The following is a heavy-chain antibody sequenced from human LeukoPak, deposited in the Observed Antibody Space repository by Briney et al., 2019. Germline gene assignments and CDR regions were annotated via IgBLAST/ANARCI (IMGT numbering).Heavy chain of an antibody. CDR1: GHTFTGYY. Sequence: ASVKVSCKASGHTFTGYYMHWVRQAPGQGLEWMGWINANSGDTNYAQKFQGRVTMTRDTSISTAYMELRSLRSDDTAVYYCARDPGLTGYYSSDYWGQGTLVTVPS. CDR2: INANSGDT. V-gene: IGHV1-2*02. D-gene: IGHD3-9*01. CDR3: ARDPGLTGYYSSDY. J-gene: IGHJ4*02.